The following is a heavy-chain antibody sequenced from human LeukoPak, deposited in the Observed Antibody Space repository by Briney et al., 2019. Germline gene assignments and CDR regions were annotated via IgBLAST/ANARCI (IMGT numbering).Heavy chain of an antibody. D-gene: IGHD1-26*01. CDR2: INWNGGST. CDR3: ARDRGELLSGSLGAFDI. J-gene: IGHJ3*02. CDR1: GFTFYDYG. V-gene: IGHV3-20*03. Sequence: GGAPRLSSAAPGFTFYDYGISWGRPAPGKGPGWGSGINWNGGSTGYADSVKGRFTISRDNAKNSLYLQMNSLRAEDAAVYYCARDRGELLSGSLGAFDIWGQGTMVTVSS.